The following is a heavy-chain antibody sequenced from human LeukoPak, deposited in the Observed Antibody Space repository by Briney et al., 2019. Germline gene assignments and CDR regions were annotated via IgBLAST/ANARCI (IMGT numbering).Heavy chain of an antibody. V-gene: IGHV1-2*02. Sequence: GASVTVSFTASGYTFTVNYMHWVRQPPGQGQEWMGWINPNSGGTNYAQKFQGRVTMTRDTSISTAYMELSRLRSDDTAVYYCARGIRGYSYVDYWGQGTLVTVSS. CDR2: INPNSGGT. CDR3: ARGIRGYSYVDY. D-gene: IGHD5-18*01. CDR1: GYTFTVNY. J-gene: IGHJ4*02.